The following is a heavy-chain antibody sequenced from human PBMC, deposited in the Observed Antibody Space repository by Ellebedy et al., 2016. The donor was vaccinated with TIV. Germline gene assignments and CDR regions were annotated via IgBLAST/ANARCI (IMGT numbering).Heavy chain of an antibody. Sequence: ASVKVSCKVSGYTLTELSMHWVRQAPGKGLEWMGGSDPEDGETIYAQKFQGRVTVTADESTSTAYMELRSLRSDDTAVYYCARGSYYDGPKYGMDVWGQGTTVTVSS. CDR2: SDPEDGET. D-gene: IGHD1-26*01. CDR1: GYTLTELS. CDR3: ARGSYYDGPKYGMDV. V-gene: IGHV1-24*01. J-gene: IGHJ6*02.